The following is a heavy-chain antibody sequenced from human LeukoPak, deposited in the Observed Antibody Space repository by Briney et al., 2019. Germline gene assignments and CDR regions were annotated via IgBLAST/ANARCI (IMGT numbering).Heavy chain of an antibody. D-gene: IGHD3-16*01. CDR1: GFTVSSNY. J-gene: IGHJ3*02. CDR3: ARHWGRDTFDI. CDR2: IYYSGST. V-gene: IGHV4-39*01. Sequence: GSLRLSCAASGFTVSSNYMSWVRQPPGKGLEWIGSIYYSGSTYYNPSLMSRVTISVDTSKNQFSLKLNSVTAADTAVYYCARHWGRDTFDIWGQGTMVTVSS.